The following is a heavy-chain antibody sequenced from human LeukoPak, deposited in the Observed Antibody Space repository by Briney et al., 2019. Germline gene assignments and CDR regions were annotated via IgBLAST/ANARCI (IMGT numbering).Heavy chain of an antibody. CDR2: IKQDGSEK. J-gene: IGHJ4*02. Sequence: GGSLRLSCVASGFTISTYSMIWVRQAPGKGLEWVANIKQDGSEKYYVDSVKGRFTISRDNAKNSLYLQMNSLRAEDTAVYYCARKNGLDYWGQGTLVTVSS. CDR3: ARKNGLDY. CDR1: GFTISTYS. V-gene: IGHV3-7*01.